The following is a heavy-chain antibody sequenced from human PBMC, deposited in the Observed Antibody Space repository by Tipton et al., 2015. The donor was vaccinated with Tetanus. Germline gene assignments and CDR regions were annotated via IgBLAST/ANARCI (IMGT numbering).Heavy chain of an antibody. CDR1: GGSFSASY. CDR2: INYGGST. V-gene: IGHV4-34*01. J-gene: IGHJ5*02. CDR3: ARLPRGSFRQRSIDA. D-gene: IGHD3-16*02. Sequence: KPSETLSLTCAVNGGSFSASYWGWIRQPPGKGLEWIGEINYGGSTNYNPSLESRVTISVDTSKNQFLLNLSSVTAADTAVYYWARLPRGSFRQRSIDAWGQGSLVTFSS.